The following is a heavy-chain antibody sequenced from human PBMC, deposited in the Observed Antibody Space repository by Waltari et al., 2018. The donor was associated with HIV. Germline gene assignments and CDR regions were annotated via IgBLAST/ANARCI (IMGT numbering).Heavy chain of an antibody. V-gene: IGHV1-2*02. CDR3: ARGGDTAMVYFDY. CDR1: GYTFTGYY. D-gene: IGHD5-18*01. CDR2: INPNRGGT. J-gene: IGHJ4*02. Sequence: QVQLVQSGAEVKKPGASVKVSCKASGYTFTGYYMHWVRQAPGQGLEWKGWINPNRGGTNYAQKFQGRVTMTRDTSISTAYMELSRLRSDDTAVYYCARGGDTAMVYFDYWGQGTLVTVSS.